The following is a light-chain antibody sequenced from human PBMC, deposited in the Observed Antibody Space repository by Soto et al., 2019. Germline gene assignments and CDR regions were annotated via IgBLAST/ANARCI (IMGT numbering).Light chain of an antibody. CDR1: HGISNY. J-gene: IGKJ4*01. CDR2: AAS. V-gene: IGKV1-27*01. CDR3: QKYTNVPT. Sequence: DIQMTQSPSSLSASVGDRVTITCRASHGISNYLAWYQQIPVKVPKLLISAASTLQSGVPSRFSGSGSGTDFTLTISSLQPEDVATYYCQKYTNVPTFGGGTKVEIK.